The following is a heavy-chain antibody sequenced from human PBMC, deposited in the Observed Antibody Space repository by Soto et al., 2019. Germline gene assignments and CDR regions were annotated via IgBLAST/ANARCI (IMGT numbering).Heavy chain of an antibody. CDR2: IWYDGSNT. Sequence: GRSLRLSCVASGFFFRDFGMHWVRQAPGKGLEWVSVIWYDGSNTYQGESVKGRFTMSRDTSTSTVYMELSSLRSEDTAVYYCARVRLWFGVAYYFDYWGQGTLVTXSS. D-gene: IGHD3-10*01. CDR3: ARVRLWFGVAYYFDY. V-gene: IGHV3-33*01. CDR1: GFFFRDFG. J-gene: IGHJ4*02.